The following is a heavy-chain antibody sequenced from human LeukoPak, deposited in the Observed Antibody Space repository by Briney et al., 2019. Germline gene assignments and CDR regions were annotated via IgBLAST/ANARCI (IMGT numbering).Heavy chain of an antibody. V-gene: IGHV4-34*01. D-gene: IGHD3-10*01. CDR2: INHSGST. Sequence: SETLSLTCAVYGGSFSGYYWSWIRQPPGKGLEWIGEINHSGSTNYNPSLKSRVTVSVDTSKNQFSLKLSSVTAADTAVYYCARPYGSGSYRGDAFDIWGQGTMVTVSS. J-gene: IGHJ3*02. CDR1: GGSFSGYY. CDR3: ARPYGSGSYRGDAFDI.